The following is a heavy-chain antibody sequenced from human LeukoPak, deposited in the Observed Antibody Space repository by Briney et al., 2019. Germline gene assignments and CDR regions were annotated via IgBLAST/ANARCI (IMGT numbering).Heavy chain of an antibody. J-gene: IGHJ6*03. CDR3: ARRVAGYSGYDYYYYMDV. D-gene: IGHD5-12*01. V-gene: IGHV5-51*01. CDR1: GYSFTSYW. Sequence: GESLKISCKGSGYSFTSYWIGWVRQMPGKGLEWMGIIYPGDSDTRYSPSFQGQVTISADKSISTAYLQWSSLKASDTAMYYCARRVAGYSGYDYYYYMDVWGKGTTVTVSS. CDR2: IYPGDSDT.